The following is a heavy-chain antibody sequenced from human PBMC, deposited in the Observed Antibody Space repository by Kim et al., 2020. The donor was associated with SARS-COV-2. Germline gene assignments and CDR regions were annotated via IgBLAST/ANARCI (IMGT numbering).Heavy chain of an antibody. V-gene: IGHV4-30-2*05. CDR3: ARGNYYDSSGLGY. Sequence: PTLKVRVTIAVDTSKNQFSLKLSSVTAADTAVYYCARGNYYDSSGLGYWGQGTLVTVSS. D-gene: IGHD3-22*01. J-gene: IGHJ4*02.